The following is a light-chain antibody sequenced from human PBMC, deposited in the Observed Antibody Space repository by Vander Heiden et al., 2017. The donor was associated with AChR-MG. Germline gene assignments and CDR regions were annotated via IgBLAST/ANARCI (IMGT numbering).Light chain of an antibody. Sequence: QSALTQPASVSGSAGDPISIASTGASSDDGGYNSVSLYQQHPGKAPKLMLYSISKRPSGVSDRFSGSKSGNAASLTISGLQAEDEADYYCSSYTSSITRYVFGTGTKVTVL. CDR1: SSDDGGYNS. J-gene: IGLJ1*01. V-gene: IGLV2-14*01. CDR2: SIS. CDR3: SSYTSSITRYV.